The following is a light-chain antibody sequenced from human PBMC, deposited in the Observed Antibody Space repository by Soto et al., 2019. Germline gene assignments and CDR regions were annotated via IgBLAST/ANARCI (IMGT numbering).Light chain of an antibody. Sequence: EIVLTQSPGTLSLSPGERATLSCRASQSVSISSLAWYQQQPGQAPRPLIYSASSRATGIPDRFSGSGSGTDFTLTISRLEPEDFAVYYCQRYGSSSYTFGQGTNLEIK. CDR2: SAS. CDR3: QRYGSSSYT. V-gene: IGKV3-20*01. CDR1: QSVSISS. J-gene: IGKJ2*01.